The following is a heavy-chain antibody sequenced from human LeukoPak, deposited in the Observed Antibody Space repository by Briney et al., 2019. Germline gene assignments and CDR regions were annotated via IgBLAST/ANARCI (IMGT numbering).Heavy chain of an antibody. J-gene: IGHJ3*02. V-gene: IGHV4-39*07. CDR3: ARDPGSAEYSSSSLLSDHAFDI. CDR2: IYHSGST. CDR1: GGSISRSRDY. Sequence: SETLSLTCTVSGGSISRSRDYWGWIRQPPGKGLEWIGSIYHSGSTYYNPSLKSRVTISVDTSKNQFSLKLSSVTAADTAVYYCARDPGSAEYSSSSLLSDHAFDIWGQGTMVTVSS. D-gene: IGHD6-6*01.